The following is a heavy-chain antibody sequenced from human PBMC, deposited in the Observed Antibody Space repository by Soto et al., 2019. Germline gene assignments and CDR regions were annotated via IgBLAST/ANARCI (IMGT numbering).Heavy chain of an antibody. CDR3: NTYYYDSSGYYYEDY. D-gene: IGHD3-22*01. V-gene: IGHV3-49*04. Sequence: PGGSLRLSCTASVFTFGDYAMSLVRQAPGKGLEWVGFIRSKAYCGTTEYAASVKGRFTISRDDSKSIAYLQMNSLKTEDTAVYYCNTYYYDSSGYYYEDYWGQGTLVTVSS. CDR2: IRSKAYCGTT. J-gene: IGHJ4*02. CDR1: VFTFGDYA.